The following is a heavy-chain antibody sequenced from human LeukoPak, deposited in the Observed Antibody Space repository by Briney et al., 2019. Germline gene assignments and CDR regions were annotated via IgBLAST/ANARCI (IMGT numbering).Heavy chain of an antibody. Sequence: SVKVSCKASGYTFTGYYMHWVRQAPGQGLEWMGGIIPIFGTANYAQKFQGRVTITADKSTSTAYMEVSSLRSEDTAVYYCAGGRPRGYCSGGSCYHNFDYWGQGTLVTVSS. D-gene: IGHD2-15*01. CDR1: GYTFTGYY. V-gene: IGHV1-69*06. CDR2: IIPIFGTA. CDR3: AGGRPRGYCSGGSCYHNFDY. J-gene: IGHJ4*02.